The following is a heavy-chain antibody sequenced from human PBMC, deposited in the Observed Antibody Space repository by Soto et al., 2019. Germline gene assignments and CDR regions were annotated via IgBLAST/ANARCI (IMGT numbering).Heavy chain of an antibody. CDR2: IYHSGST. CDR1: GGSISSGGYS. J-gene: IGHJ4*02. V-gene: IGHV4-30-2*01. CDR3: ARGQVVAAQH. D-gene: IGHD2-15*01. Sequence: QLQLQESGSGLVKPSQTLSLTCAVSGGSISSGGYSWYWIRQPPGKGLEWIGYIYHSGSTYYNPSLKSRVTIAVDRSKHQSSLKLSSVTAADTAVYYCARGQVVAAQHWGQGTLVTVSS.